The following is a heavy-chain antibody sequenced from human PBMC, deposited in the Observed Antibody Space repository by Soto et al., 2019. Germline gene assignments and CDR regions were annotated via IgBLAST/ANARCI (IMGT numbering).Heavy chain of an antibody. CDR3: ARDFSLSGYDFLGYFAY. CDR2: ISAYNGNT. J-gene: IGHJ4*02. CDR1: GYTFTSYG. D-gene: IGHD5-12*01. Sequence: ASVKVSCKASGYTFTSYGISWVRHAPGQGLEWMGWISAYNGNTNYAQKLQGRVTMTTDTSTSTAYMELRSLRSDDTAVYYCARDFSLSGYDFLGYFAYWGQGTLVTVSS. V-gene: IGHV1-18*01.